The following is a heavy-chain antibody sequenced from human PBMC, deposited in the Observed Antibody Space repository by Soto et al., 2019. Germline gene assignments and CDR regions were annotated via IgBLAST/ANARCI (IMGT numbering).Heavy chain of an antibody. CDR2: IYYSGST. V-gene: IGHV4-31*03. CDR3: ARVPYYDFWSGPTRRKDDAFDI. CDR1: GGSISSGCYY. J-gene: IGHJ3*02. D-gene: IGHD3-3*01. Sequence: PSETLSLTCTVSGGSISSGCYYWSWIRQHPGKGLEWIGYIYYSGSTYYNPSLKSRVTISVDTSKNQFSLKLSSVTAADTAVYYCARVPYYDFWSGPTRRKDDAFDIWGQGTMVTVSS.